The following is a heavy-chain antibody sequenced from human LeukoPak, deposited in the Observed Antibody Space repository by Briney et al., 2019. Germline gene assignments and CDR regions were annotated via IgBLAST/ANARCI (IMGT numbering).Heavy chain of an antibody. CDR1: GFTFDDYA. V-gene: IGHV3-9*01. CDR2: ISWNSGSI. Sequence: PGGSLRLSCAASGFTFDDYAMHWVRQAPGKGLEWVSGISWNSGSIGYADSVKGRFTISRDNAKNSLYLQMNSLRAEDTALYYCAKDEGDSSGYHLVYHFDYWGQGTLVTVSS. D-gene: IGHD3-22*01. CDR3: AKDEGDSSGYHLVYHFDY. J-gene: IGHJ4*02.